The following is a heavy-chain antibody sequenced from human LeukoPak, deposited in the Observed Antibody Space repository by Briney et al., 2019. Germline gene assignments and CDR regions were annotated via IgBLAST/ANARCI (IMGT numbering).Heavy chain of an antibody. CDR2: IYYSGST. D-gene: IGHD3-16*02. Sequence: PSETLSLTCTVSGGSISSYYWSWIRQPPGKGLEWIGYIYYSGSTNYNPSLKSRVTISVDTSKNQFSLKLSSVTTADTAVYYCARGIRLGELSLYYFDYWGQGTLVTVSS. CDR1: GGSISSYY. V-gene: IGHV4-59*01. CDR3: ARGIRLGELSLYYFDY. J-gene: IGHJ4*02.